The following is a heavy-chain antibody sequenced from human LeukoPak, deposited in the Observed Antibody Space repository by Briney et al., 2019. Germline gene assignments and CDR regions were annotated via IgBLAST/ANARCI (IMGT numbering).Heavy chain of an antibody. CDR1: GFTFTSYA. D-gene: IGHD5-24*01. V-gene: IGHV3-23*01. CDR3: AKAVEGYNVFDN. CDR2: ISCNCGTT. Sequence: PTGGSLRLSCAASGFTFTSYAMSVVHQAPGNRVEWVSAISCNCGTTYYADSVKRRFTISSDNSKNTLYLQMNSLRAEDTAVYYCAKAVEGYNVFDNWGQGTMVTVSS. J-gene: IGHJ4*01.